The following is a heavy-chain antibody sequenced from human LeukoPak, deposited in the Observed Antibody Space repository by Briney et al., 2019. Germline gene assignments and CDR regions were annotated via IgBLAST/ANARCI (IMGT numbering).Heavy chain of an antibody. D-gene: IGHD3-10*01. CDR3: AREGYYGSGSPPSLFFDY. J-gene: IGHJ4*02. CDR2: ISSSGGTI. Sequence: GGSLRLSCAASGFTFRDYYMSWIRQAPGKGLEWVSYISSSGGTIYYSDSVKGRFTISRDNSRSTLYLQMNSLRPEDTAIYYCAREGYYGSGSPPSLFFDYWGQGTLVTVSS. CDR1: GFTFRDYY. V-gene: IGHV3-11*04.